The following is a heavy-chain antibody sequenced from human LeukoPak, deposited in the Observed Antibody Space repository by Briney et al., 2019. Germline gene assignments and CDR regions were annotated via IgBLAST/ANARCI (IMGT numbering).Heavy chain of an antibody. J-gene: IGHJ4*02. CDR3: ASRRVGNNY. D-gene: IGHD1-26*01. V-gene: IGHV3-7*01. CDR2: IKGDGSER. CDR1: GFTFSSHF. Sequence: GGSLRLSCAASGFTFSSHFMSWVRQAPGKGLEWVASIKGDGSERTYVDSVKGRFTISRDNAKNSLSLQMNSLRAEDTAVYYCASRRVGNNYWGQGILVTVSS.